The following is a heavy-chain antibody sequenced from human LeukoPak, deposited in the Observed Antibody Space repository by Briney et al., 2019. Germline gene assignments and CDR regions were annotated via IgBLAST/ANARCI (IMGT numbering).Heavy chain of an antibody. CDR2: IHYSGSP. D-gene: IGHD6-13*01. CDR3: ARPVDSSIWYDALDI. CDR1: GVSISSYY. V-gene: IGHV4-59*08. J-gene: IGHJ3*02. Sequence: SETLSLTCTVSGVSISSYYWTWIRQPPGKGLEWIGNIHYSGSPNYNPSLKSRVTMSLDTFKNQFSLKLSSVTAADTAVYYCARPVDSSIWYDALDIWGQGTVVTVSS.